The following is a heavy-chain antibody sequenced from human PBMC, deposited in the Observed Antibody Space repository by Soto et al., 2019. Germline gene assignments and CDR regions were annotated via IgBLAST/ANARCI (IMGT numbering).Heavy chain of an antibody. CDR2: INVYNGNK. D-gene: IGHD6-19*01. CDR3: ARYAEQWLVPVNWFDP. Sequence: ASVKVSCKASGYPFTSYGISWVRQAPGQGLEWMGWINVYNGNKNYAQKLKGRVTMTTDTSTSTAYMELRSLRSDDTAVYYCARYAEQWLVPVNWFDPWGQGTLVTVSS. CDR1: GYPFTSYG. V-gene: IGHV1-18*01. J-gene: IGHJ5*02.